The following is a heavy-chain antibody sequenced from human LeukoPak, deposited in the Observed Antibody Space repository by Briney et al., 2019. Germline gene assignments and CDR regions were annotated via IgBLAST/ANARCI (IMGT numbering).Heavy chain of an antibody. CDR2: IIPILGIA. Sequence: SVKVSCKASGYTFTGYYMHWVRQAPGQGLEWMGRIIPILGIANYAQKFQGRVTITADKSTSTAYMELSSLRSEDTAVYYCARDPLGDYGDYALFAYWGQGTLVTVSS. CDR3: ARDPLGDYGDYALFAY. D-gene: IGHD4-17*01. V-gene: IGHV1-69*04. CDR1: GYTFTGYY. J-gene: IGHJ4*02.